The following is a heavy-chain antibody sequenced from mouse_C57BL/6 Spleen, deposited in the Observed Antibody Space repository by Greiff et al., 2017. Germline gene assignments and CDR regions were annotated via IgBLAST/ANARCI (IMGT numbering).Heavy chain of an antibody. CDR1: GYSFTDYN. J-gene: IGHJ3*01. Sequence: VQLQQSGPELVKPGASVKISCKASGYSFTDYNMNWVKQSTGKSLEWIGLINPNYGTTSYNQKFKGKATLTVDQSSSTAYMQLNSLTSGDSAVYYCVPYGYSGAWFAYWGQGTLVTVSA. CDR3: VPYGYSGAWFAY. CDR2: INPNYGTT. D-gene: IGHD2-2*01. V-gene: IGHV1-39*01.